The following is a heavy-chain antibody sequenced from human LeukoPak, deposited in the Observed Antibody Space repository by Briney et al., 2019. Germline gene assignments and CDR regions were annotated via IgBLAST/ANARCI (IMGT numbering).Heavy chain of an antibody. J-gene: IGHJ4*02. Sequence: GGSLRLSCAASGFTFSSYSMNWVRQAPGKGLGWVSYISSSSSTIYYADSVKGRFTISRDNAKNSLYLQLTSLRDEDTGLYYCARDHYDSSGYCDWWGQGTLVTVSS. V-gene: IGHV3-48*02. D-gene: IGHD3-22*01. CDR1: GFTFSSYS. CDR2: ISSSSSTI. CDR3: ARDHYDSSGYCDW.